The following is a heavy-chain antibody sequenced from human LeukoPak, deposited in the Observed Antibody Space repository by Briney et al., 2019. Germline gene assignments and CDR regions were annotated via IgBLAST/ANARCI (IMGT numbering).Heavy chain of an antibody. CDR3: ARGRRAEGYCISTSCLYYMDV. D-gene: IGHD2-2*01. V-gene: IGHV1-8*01. CDR1: GYTFSSYD. Sequence: ASVKVSCKASGYTFSSYDINWVRQATGQGLEWVGWMNPNSGNTGYAQKFQGRVTMTRNTSVSTAYMELSSLRSEDTAVYYCARGRRAEGYCISTSCLYYMDVWGKGTTVTVSS. CDR2: MNPNSGNT. J-gene: IGHJ6*03.